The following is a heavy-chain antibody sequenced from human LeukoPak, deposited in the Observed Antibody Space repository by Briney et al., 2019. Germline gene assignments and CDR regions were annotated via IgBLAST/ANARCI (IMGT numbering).Heavy chain of an antibody. CDR1: GGSISSYY. CDR3: ARTYYGMDV. Sequence: SETLSLTCTVSGGSISSYYWSWIRQPPGKGLEWIGYIYYSGSTNYNPSLKSRVTISVDTSKNQFSLKLSSVTAADTAVYYCARTYYGMDVWGQGTLVTVSS. J-gene: IGHJ6*02. V-gene: IGHV4-59*08. CDR2: IYYSGST.